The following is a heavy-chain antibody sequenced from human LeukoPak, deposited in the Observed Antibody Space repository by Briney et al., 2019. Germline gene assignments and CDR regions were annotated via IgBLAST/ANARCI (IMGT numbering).Heavy chain of an antibody. V-gene: IGHV4-59*08. CDR3: ARRIYCSGTSCLDY. J-gene: IGHJ4*02. Sequence: SETLSLTCTVSGGTISTYYWSWIRQPPGKGLEWIGHIYDSGSTNYNPSLKSRVTISVDTSKNQFSLKLSSVTAADTAVYYCARRIYCSGTSCLDYWGRGTLVTVSS. D-gene: IGHD2-2*01. CDR1: GGTISTYY. CDR2: IYDSGST.